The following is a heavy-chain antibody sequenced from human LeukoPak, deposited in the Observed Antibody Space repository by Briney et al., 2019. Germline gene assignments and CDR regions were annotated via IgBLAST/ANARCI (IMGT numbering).Heavy chain of an antibody. V-gene: IGHV3-74*01. D-gene: IGHD2-15*01. CDR1: GLTFSTYW. CDR2: ISSDASIT. CDR3: ATSARTYIGSSLDY. Sequence: LPGGSLRLSCAASGLTFSTYWMHWVRQDPGKGLVWVSRISSDASITSYADPVKGRFTISRDNAKNTLYLQMNSLRAEDTALYYCATSARTYIGSSLDYWGQGTLVTVSS. J-gene: IGHJ4*02.